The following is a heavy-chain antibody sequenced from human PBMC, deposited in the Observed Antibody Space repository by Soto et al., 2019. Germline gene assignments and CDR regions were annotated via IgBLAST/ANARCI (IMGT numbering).Heavy chain of an antibody. Sequence: SVKVSCKASGVTFSSYGISWVRQAPGQGLEWMGGIIPIFGTANYAQKFQGRVTITADESTSTAYMELSSLRSEDTAVYYCASQSRRYCTNGVCYTPPFDYWGQGTLVTVSS. CDR1: GVTFSSYG. J-gene: IGHJ4*02. CDR3: ASQSRRYCTNGVCYTPPFDY. CDR2: IIPIFGTA. V-gene: IGHV1-69*13. D-gene: IGHD2-8*01.